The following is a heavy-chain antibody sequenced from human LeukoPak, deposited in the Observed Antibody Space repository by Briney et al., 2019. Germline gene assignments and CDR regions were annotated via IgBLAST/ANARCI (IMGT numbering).Heavy chain of an antibody. CDR1: GYTFTSYG. Sequence: VASVKVSCKASGYTFTSYGISWVRQAPGQGLEWMGWISAYNGNTNYAQKPQGRVTMTTDTSTSTAYMELRSLRSDDTAVYYCARDPMQGYSSSWYYFDYWGQGTLVTVSS. CDR2: ISAYNGNT. D-gene: IGHD6-13*01. CDR3: ARDPMQGYSSSWYYFDY. V-gene: IGHV1-18*01. J-gene: IGHJ4*02.